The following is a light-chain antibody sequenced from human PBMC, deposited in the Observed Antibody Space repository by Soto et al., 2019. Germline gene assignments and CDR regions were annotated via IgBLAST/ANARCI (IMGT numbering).Light chain of an antibody. J-gene: IGKJ2*01. CDR3: MQALQTGT. CDR2: LGS. CDR1: QSLLHSNGYNY. Sequence: DIVMTQSPLSLPVTPGEPASISCRSSQSLLHSNGYNYLDWYLQKPGQSPQLLIYLGSNRASGVPDRFSGSGSGTDFTLKISRVAAEDVGVYYCMQALQTGTFGEGTKLEIK. V-gene: IGKV2-28*01.